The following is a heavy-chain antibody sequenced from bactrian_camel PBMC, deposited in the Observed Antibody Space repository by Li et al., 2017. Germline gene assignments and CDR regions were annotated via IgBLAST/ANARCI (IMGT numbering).Heavy chain of an antibody. CDR2: IDSDGNR. J-gene: IGHJ4*01. CDR1: GITFSRHD. CDR3: AADEGVCGLWRTFPPTY. D-gene: IGHD3*01. Sequence: VESGGGLVQPGESLRLSCVASGITFSRHDMSWFRQAPGKEREGVATIDSDGNRRYQGSVKGRSTISTDNAKKTLYLEMNNLTPEDTGLYYCAADEGVCGLWRTFPPTYWGQGTQVTVS. V-gene: IGHV3S53*01.